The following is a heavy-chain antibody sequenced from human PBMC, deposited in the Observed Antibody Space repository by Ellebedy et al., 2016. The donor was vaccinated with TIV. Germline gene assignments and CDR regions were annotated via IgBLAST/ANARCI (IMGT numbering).Heavy chain of an antibody. Sequence: PGGSLRLSCAASGFTFSSYAMTWVRQAPGKGLAWVSAITYSGGSTYYADSVKGRFTLSSDNSKNTLELQMNSLRAGDTAVYYCAKVAAGPGGVWVFDYWGQGTLVTVSS. J-gene: IGHJ4*02. CDR3: AKVAAGPGGVWVFDY. V-gene: IGHV3-23*01. CDR1: GFTFSSYA. CDR2: ITYSGGST. D-gene: IGHD6-6*01.